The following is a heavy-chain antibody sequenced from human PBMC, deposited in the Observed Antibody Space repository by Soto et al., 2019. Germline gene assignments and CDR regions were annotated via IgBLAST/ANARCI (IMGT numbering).Heavy chain of an antibody. D-gene: IGHD4-4*01. V-gene: IGHV1-8*01. CDR1: RYTFISYD. Sequence: GASVKVSCKASRYTFISYDINWVRQATGQGLEWMGWMNPKSANTGYAQNFQGRVTMTRNTSISTAYMELSSLRSEDTAVYYCARSPSGETTVTPYYFDYWGQGTLVTVSS. CDR3: ARSPSGETTVTPYYFDY. J-gene: IGHJ4*02. CDR2: MNPKSANT.